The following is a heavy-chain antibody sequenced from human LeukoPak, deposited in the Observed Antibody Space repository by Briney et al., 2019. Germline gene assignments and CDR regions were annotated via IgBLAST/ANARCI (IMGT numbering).Heavy chain of an antibody. CDR1: GYTFTSYG. CDR2: ISAYNGNT. V-gene: IGHV1-18*01. J-gene: IGHJ3*02. CDR3: ARGHRIIPAAFDI. D-gene: IGHD3-16*01. Sequence: ASVKVFCKASGYTFTSYGISWVRQAPGQGLEWMGWISAYNGNTNYAQKLQGRVTMTRNTSISTAYMELSSLRSEDTAVYYCARGHRIIPAAFDIWGQGTMVTVSS.